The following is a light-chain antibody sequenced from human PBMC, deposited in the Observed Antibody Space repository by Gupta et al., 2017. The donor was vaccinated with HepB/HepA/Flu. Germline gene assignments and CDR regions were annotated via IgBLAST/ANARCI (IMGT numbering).Light chain of an antibody. CDR1: SSNIGGNT. J-gene: IGLJ3*02. CDR2: TNN. V-gene: IGLV1-44*01. Sequence: QYVLTQPPSASGTPGQRVTISCSGSSSNIGGNTVNWYQQFPGTAPKLLIYTNNQRPSGVPDRFSGSKSGTSASLAISGLQSEDEADYYCATWDDSLNGWVFGGGTKLTVL. CDR3: ATWDDSLNGWV.